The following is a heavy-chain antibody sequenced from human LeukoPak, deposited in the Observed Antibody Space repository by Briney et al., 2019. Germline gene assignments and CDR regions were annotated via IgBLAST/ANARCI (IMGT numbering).Heavy chain of an antibody. D-gene: IGHD6-19*01. CDR1: GYSFTSYW. CDR2: IYPGDSDT. J-gene: IGHJ4*02. V-gene: IGHV5-51*01. Sequence: GESLKISCKGSGYSFTSYWIGGGRQTPGKGLEGMGIIYPGDSDTRYSPSFQGQVTISAATSISTASLQWSSLKASDTAMYSCARVSLDSSGWTAFDYWGLGTLVTVSS. CDR3: ARVSLDSSGWTAFDY.